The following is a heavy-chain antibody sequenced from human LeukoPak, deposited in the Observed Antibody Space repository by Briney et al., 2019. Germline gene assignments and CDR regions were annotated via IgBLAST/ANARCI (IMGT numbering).Heavy chain of an antibody. Sequence: GGSLRLSCAASGFTFSSYGMSWVRQAPGKGLEWVSGMSGSGGSTYYADSVKGRFTISRDNSKNTLYLQMNSLRAEDTAVYYCAKGRGSQDYWGQGTLVTVSS. CDR2: MSGSGGST. CDR1: GFTFSSYG. V-gene: IGHV3-23*01. J-gene: IGHJ4*02. D-gene: IGHD3-10*01. CDR3: AKGRGSQDY.